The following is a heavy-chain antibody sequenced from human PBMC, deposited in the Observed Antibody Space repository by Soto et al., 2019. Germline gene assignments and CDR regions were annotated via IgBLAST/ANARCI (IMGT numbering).Heavy chain of an antibody. CDR2: INHSGST. V-gene: IGHV4-34*01. D-gene: IGHD3-22*01. CDR3: ARGRYYYDSSGYYYPYYYYYGMDV. Sequence: PSETLSLTCAVYCGSFSGYYWSWIRQPPGKGLEWIGEINHSGSTNYNPSLKSRVTISVDTSKNQFSLKLSSVTAADTAVYYCARGRYYYDSSGYYYPYYYYYGMDVWGQGTTVTVSS. J-gene: IGHJ6*02. CDR1: CGSFSGYY.